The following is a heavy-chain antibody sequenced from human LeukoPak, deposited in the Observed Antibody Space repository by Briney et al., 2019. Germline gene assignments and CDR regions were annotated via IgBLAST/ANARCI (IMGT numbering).Heavy chain of an antibody. CDR3: ARDGGRAPVTIRRGMDV. CDR2: IYTSGTI. D-gene: IGHD4-17*01. V-gene: IGHV4-4*07. Sequence: PSETLSLTCTVAGGSVSSYYWSWIRQPAGKGLEWIGRIYTSGTINYNPSLKSRVTMSLDTSKNQVPLKLTSVTASDAAVYYCARDGGRAPVTIRRGMDVWGQGNTVTVFS. CDR1: GGSVSSYY. J-gene: IGHJ6*02.